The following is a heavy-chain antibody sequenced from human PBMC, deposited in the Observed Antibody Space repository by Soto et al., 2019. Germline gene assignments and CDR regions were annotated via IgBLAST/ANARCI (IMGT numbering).Heavy chain of an antibody. D-gene: IGHD6-19*01. CDR1: GGSISSYY. Sequence: PSETLSLTCTVSGGSISSYYWSWIRQPPGKGLEWIGYIYYSGSTNYNPSLKSRVTISVDTSKNQFSLKLSSVTAADTAVYYCARQGYSSGWRHFDYWGQGALVTVSS. CDR3: ARQGYSSGWRHFDY. V-gene: IGHV4-59*08. J-gene: IGHJ4*02. CDR2: IYYSGST.